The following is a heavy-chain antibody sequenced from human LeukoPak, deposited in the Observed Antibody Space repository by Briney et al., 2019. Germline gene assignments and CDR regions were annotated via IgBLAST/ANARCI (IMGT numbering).Heavy chain of an antibody. V-gene: IGHV3-66*01. CDR2: IYRDGSS. CDR1: GLSVSSNY. D-gene: IGHD3-9*01. Sequence: GGSLRLSCVASGLSVSSNYMSWVRQAPGKGLEWVSVIYRDGSSYYAESVKGRFTISRDNSKNTLYIQMSSLRAEDTAVYYCARSFYDILIGYYQYFDYWGQGTLVTVFS. J-gene: IGHJ4*02. CDR3: ARSFYDILIGYYQYFDY.